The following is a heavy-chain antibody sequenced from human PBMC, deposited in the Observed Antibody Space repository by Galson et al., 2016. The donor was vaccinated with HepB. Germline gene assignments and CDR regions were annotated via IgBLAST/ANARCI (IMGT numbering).Heavy chain of an antibody. J-gene: IGHJ4*02. Sequence: SLRLSCAASGFTFSSYKMHWVRQAPGKGLDWVAVILYGGSDKYYADSVKGRFTISGDNSKNTLYLQMNSLRAEDTAVYYCARDQYVRGSGWYSASGCWGQGTLVTVSS. CDR1: GFTFSSYK. CDR3: ARDQYVRGSGWYSASGC. CDR2: ILYGGSDK. V-gene: IGHV3-30*04. D-gene: IGHD6-13*01.